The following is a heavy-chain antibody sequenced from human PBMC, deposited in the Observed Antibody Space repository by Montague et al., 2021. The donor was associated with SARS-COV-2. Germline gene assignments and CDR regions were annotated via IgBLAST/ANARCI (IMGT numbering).Heavy chain of an antibody. D-gene: IGHD2-2*01. CDR2: IKEDGSDK. CDR3: ARLKYTTSGGNWLDP. CDR1: VFTFSSYW. V-gene: IGHV3-7*01. J-gene: IGHJ5*02. Sequence: SRRFSCAASVFTFSSYWMTWVRQAPGKGLEWVANIKEDGSDKYYLDSVKGRFTISRDNAKNSLYLQMNSLRAEDTAMYYCARLKYTTSGGNWLDPWGQGTLVTVSS.